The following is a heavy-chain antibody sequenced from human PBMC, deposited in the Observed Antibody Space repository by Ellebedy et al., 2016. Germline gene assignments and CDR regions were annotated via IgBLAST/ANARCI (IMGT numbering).Heavy chain of an antibody. CDR3: ARGRCGGACFSAGYYHYYMDV. V-gene: IGHV1-8*02. J-gene: IGHJ6*03. Sequence: ASVKVSCKASGYTFTDYDINWVRQAPGQGLEWMGWMNSNSGNTGFAQKFQGRLHLTRNTSTSTAYMEVSSLTSEDTAMYYCARGRCGGACFSAGYYHYYMDVWGKGTTVTVSS. CDR2: MNSNSGNT. CDR1: GYTFTDYD. D-gene: IGHD2-21*02.